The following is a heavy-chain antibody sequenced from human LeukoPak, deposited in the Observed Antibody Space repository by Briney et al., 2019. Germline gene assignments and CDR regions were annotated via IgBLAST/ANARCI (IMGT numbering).Heavy chain of an antibody. D-gene: IGHD3-22*01. CDR3: ANPRYDSSGYYYVD. CDR1: GSTFTDYT. J-gene: IGHJ4*02. V-gene: IGHV1-3*01. CDR2: INGGSGNT. Sequence: ASVKVSCKASGSTFTDYTMHWLRPAPGRRLDWMGWINGGSGNTKYSPEFQGRVTITRDTSASTAYMELSSLRSEDTAVYYCANPRYDSSGYYYVDWGQGTLVTVSS.